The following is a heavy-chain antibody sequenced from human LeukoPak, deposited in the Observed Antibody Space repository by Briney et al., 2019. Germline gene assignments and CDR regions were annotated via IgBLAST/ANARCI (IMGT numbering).Heavy chain of an antibody. CDR2: IKQDGSEK. V-gene: IGHV3-7*02. J-gene: IGHJ4*02. CDR1: GFTFSSYW. D-gene: IGHD4-17*01. Sequence: GGSLRLSCAASGFTFSSYWMSWVRQAPGKGLEWVANIKQDGSEKYYVDSVKGRFTISRDNARSSLFLQMSNLRVEDTAVYFCARGATVTYYFDHWGQGILVAVSS. CDR3: ARGATVTYYFDH.